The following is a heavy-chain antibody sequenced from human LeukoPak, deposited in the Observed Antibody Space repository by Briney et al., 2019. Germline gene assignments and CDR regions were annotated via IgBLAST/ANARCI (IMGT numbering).Heavy chain of an antibody. CDR1: GFTLSRFW. Sequence: GGSLRLSCAASGFTLSRFWMSWVRQAPGKGLEWVSVIYSGGSTYYADSVKGRFTISRDNSKNTLYLQMNSLRAEDTAVYYCATSLVEMATISDYWGQGTLVTVSS. J-gene: IGHJ4*02. CDR2: IYSGGST. D-gene: IGHD5-24*01. CDR3: ATSLVEMATISDY. V-gene: IGHV3-66*01.